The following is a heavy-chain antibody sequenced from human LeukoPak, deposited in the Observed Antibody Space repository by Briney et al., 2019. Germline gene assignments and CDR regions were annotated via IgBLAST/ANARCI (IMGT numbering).Heavy chain of an antibody. V-gene: IGHV3-7*01. D-gene: IGHD5-12*01. Sequence: GGSLRLSCAASGFTFSNYWMTWVRQALGKGLEWVAHINQDGSKEYYMDSVKARFTISRDNAKNSLSLQMNSLRAEDTAVYYCVRGGGVSGYDLLDYWGQGTLVTVSS. J-gene: IGHJ4*02. CDR2: INQDGSKE. CDR3: VRGGGVSGYDLLDY. CDR1: GFTFSNYW.